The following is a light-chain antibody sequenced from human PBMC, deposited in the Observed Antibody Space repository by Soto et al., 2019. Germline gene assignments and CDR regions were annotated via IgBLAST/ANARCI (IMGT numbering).Light chain of an antibody. Sequence: ASQDVSSNLAWYQQKPGQAPRLLIYGASTRATGIPARFSGSGSGTEFTLTISSLQSEDFAVYYCQQYNNWPLRTFGQGTKVDIK. CDR2: GAS. CDR3: QQYNNWPLRT. J-gene: IGKJ1*01. CDR1: QDVSSN. V-gene: IGKV3-15*01.